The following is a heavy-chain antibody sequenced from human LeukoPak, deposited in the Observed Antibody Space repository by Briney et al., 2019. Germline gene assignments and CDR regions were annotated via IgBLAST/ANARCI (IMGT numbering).Heavy chain of an antibody. J-gene: IGHJ6*02. CDR2: INHSGST. D-gene: IGHD6-13*01. Sequence: SETLSLTCTVSGGSISSSSYYWSWIRQPPGKGLEWIGEINHSGSTNYNPSLKSRVTISVDTSKNQFSLKLSSVTAADTAVYYCARTHSSRHYYYYYYGMDVWGQGTTVTVSS. V-gene: IGHV4-39*07. CDR1: GGSISSSSYY. CDR3: ARTHSSRHYYYYYYGMDV.